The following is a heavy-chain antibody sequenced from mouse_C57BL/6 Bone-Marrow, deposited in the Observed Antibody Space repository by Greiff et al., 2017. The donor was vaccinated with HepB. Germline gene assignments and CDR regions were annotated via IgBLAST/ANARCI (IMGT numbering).Heavy chain of an antibody. CDR2: IYPSDSET. Sequence: QVQLQQPGAELVRPGSSVKLSCKASGYTFTSYWMDWVKQRPGQGLEWIGNIYPSDSETHYNQKFKDKATLTVDKSSSTAYMQLSSLTSEDSAVYYCARAPATVGYAMDYWGQGTSVTVSS. CDR1: GYTFTSYW. CDR3: ARAPATVGYAMDY. D-gene: IGHD1-1*01. J-gene: IGHJ4*01. V-gene: IGHV1-61*01.